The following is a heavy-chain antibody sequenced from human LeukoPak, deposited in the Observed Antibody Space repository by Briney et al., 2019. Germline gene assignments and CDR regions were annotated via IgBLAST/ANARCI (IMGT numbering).Heavy chain of an antibody. D-gene: IGHD3-10*01. CDR3: AKDLLMVRGVMPFDY. V-gene: IGHV3-23*01. Sequence: GGSLRLSCAASGFTFRSYAMSWVRQAPGKGLEWVSAISGSGGSTYYADSVKGRFTISRDNSKNTLYLQMNSLRAEDTAVYYCAKDLLMVRGVMPFDYWGQGTLVTVSS. CDR1: GFTFRSYA. CDR2: ISGSGGST. J-gene: IGHJ4*02.